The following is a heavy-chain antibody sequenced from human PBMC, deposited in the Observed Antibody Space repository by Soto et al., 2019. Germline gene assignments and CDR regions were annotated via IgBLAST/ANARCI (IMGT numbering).Heavy chain of an antibody. Sequence: QVQLEESGGGVVQPGRSLRLSCSASGFTFSTYGMHWVRQAPGKRLEWVAVIWFDGSNKYYADSVKGRFTISRDNSKNAPCLQMNNLRADDTAVYYCARGGSGGSCYDYWGQGSLVTVSA. D-gene: IGHD2-15*01. CDR3: ARGGSGGSCYDY. J-gene: IGHJ4*02. CDR2: IWFDGSNK. V-gene: IGHV3-33*01. CDR1: GFTFSTYG.